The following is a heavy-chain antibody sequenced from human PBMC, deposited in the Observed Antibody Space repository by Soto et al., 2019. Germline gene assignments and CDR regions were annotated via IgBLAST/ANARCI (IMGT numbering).Heavy chain of an antibody. CDR2: INWIGGST. D-gene: IGHD3-16*01. J-gene: IGHJ4*02. V-gene: IGHV3-20*04. Sequence: PGGSLRLSCAASGFTISSNYMSWVRQAPGKGLEWVSAINWIGGSTNYADSMKDRFTISRDNAKNSLYLQMSSLRAEDTALYYCARHGGTPDLYFDYWGQGTPVTVSS. CDR3: ARHGGTPDLYFDY. CDR1: GFTISSNY.